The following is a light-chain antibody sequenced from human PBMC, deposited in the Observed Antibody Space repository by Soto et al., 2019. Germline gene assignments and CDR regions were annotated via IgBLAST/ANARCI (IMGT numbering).Light chain of an antibody. Sequence: QSVLTQPPSVSGAPGQRVTISCTGSSSNIGAGFDVHWYRQLPGTAPRVLIYGNSNRPSGVPDRFSGSKSVTSASLAITGLQAEDEADYYCQSYDSSLSGYVFGAGTKVTVL. V-gene: IGLV1-40*01. CDR1: SSNIGAGFD. J-gene: IGLJ1*01. CDR3: QSYDSSLSGYV. CDR2: GNS.